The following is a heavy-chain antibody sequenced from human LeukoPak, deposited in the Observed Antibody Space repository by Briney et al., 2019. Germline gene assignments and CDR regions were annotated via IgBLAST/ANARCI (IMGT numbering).Heavy chain of an antibody. Sequence: ASVTVSCKPSGYTFTGYYMHWVRQAPGQGREWMGWINPNSGGTNYAQKFQGTVTMTRDTSISTAYMELSSLRSDDTAVYYCARDHYDYVWGSYRYWDYWGQGTLVTVSS. CDR1: GYTFTGYY. CDR2: INPNSGGT. J-gene: IGHJ4*02. D-gene: IGHD3-16*02. V-gene: IGHV1-2*02. CDR3: ARDHYDYVWGSYRYWDY.